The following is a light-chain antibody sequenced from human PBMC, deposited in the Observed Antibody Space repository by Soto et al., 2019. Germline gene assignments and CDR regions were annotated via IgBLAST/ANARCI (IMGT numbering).Light chain of an antibody. J-gene: IGKJ4*01. V-gene: IGKV1-33*01. Sequence: DLQMTQSPSSLSASVGDRVTITCQASQDINTYLNWYQQKPGKAPKLLIYDAFKLETGVPSRFSGHGSGTDFTFTVTSLQPGDIATYFCQHYDNLSLTFGGGTKVEL. CDR3: QHYDNLSLT. CDR2: DAF. CDR1: QDINTY.